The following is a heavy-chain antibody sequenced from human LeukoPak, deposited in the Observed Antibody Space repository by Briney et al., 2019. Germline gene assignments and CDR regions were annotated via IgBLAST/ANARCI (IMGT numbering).Heavy chain of an antibody. Sequence: PSETLSLTCAVYGGSFSGYYWSWIRQPPGKGLEWLGEINHSGSTNYNPSLKSRVTISVDTSKNQFSLKLSSVTAADTAVYYCARGSWDIVVVVAAMGFDYWGQGTLVTVSS. J-gene: IGHJ4*02. CDR1: GGSFSGYY. CDR2: INHSGST. CDR3: ARGSWDIVVVVAAMGFDY. V-gene: IGHV4-34*01. D-gene: IGHD2-15*01.